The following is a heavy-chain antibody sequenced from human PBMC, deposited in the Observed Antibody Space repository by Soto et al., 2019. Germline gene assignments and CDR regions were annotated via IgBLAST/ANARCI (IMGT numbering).Heavy chain of an antibody. CDR2: ISWNSGSI. CDR3: AKDVLDHDAFDI. V-gene: IGHV3-9*01. Sequence: GGSLRLSCAASGFTFDDYAMHWVRQAPGKGLEWVSGISWNSGSIGYADSVKGRFTISTDNAKNSLYLQMNSLRAEDTALYYCAKDVLDHDAFDIWGQGTMVTVS. J-gene: IGHJ3*02. CDR1: GFTFDDYA. D-gene: IGHD2-2*03.